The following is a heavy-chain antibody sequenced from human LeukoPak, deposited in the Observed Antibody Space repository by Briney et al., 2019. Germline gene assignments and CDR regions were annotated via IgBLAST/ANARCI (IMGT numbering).Heavy chain of an antibody. Sequence: ASVKVSCKASGYTFTGDYMHWVRQAPGQGLEWMGWINPNSGDTNYAQKFQGRVTMTRDTSISTAYMELSRLRSDDTAVYYCARGYCGGDCPMDVWGKGTTVTVSS. CDR1: GYTFTGDY. CDR3: ARGYCGGDCPMDV. D-gene: IGHD2-21*02. CDR2: INPNSGDT. V-gene: IGHV1-2*02. J-gene: IGHJ6*04.